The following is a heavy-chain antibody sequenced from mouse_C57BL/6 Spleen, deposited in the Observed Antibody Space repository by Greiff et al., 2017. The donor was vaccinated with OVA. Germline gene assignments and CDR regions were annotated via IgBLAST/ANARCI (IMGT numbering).Heavy chain of an antibody. CDR3: ARSLYYYGSSYAMDY. Sequence: EVHLVESGGGLVQPGGSLSLSCAASGFTFTDYYMSWVRQPPGKALEWLGFIRNKANGYTTEYSASVKGRFTISRDNSQSILYLQMNALRAEDSATYYGARSLYYYGSSYAMDYWGQGTSVTVSS. V-gene: IGHV7-3*01. CDR2: IRNKANGYTT. CDR1: GFTFTDYY. D-gene: IGHD1-1*01. J-gene: IGHJ4*01.